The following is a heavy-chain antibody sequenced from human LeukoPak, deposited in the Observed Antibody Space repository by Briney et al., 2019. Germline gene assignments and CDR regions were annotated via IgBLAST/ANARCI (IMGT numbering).Heavy chain of an antibody. CDR3: ARGKVPAARGYNWFDP. J-gene: IGHJ5*02. CDR2: INARGDT. Sequence: SETLSLTCAVYGWSFNDYYWNWIRQPPWKGLEWIGEINARGDTNFNPSLKSRVTISVDTSKSKFSLRLTSMIAADTAVYYCARGKVPAARGYNWFDPWGQGTLVTVSS. CDR1: GWSFNDYY. V-gene: IGHV4-34*01. D-gene: IGHD2-2*01.